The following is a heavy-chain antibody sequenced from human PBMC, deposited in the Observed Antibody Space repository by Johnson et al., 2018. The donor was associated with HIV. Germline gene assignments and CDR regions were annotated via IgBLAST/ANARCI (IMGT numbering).Heavy chain of an antibody. CDR2: ISYDGSNK. D-gene: IGHD1-26*01. V-gene: IGHV3-30-3*01. J-gene: IGHJ3*02. CDR3: ARAKGGSYSDEQGAFDI. CDR1: GFTFSSYA. Sequence: QVQLVESGGGVVQPGRSLRLSCAASGFTFSSYAMSWVRQAPGKGLEWVAVISYDGSNKYYADSVKGRFTISRDNSKNTLYLQMNSLRAEDTAVYYCARAKGGSYSDEQGAFDIWGQGTMVTVSS.